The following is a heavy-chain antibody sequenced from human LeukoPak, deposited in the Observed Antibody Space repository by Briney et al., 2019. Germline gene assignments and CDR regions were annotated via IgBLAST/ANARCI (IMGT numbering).Heavy chain of an antibody. D-gene: IGHD2-2*01. CDR2: ISGSGGST. CDR3: AKDIVVVPAAMGAFDI. V-gene: IGHV3-23*01. J-gene: IGHJ3*02. CDR1: GFTFSSYA. Sequence: GGSLRLSCAASGFTFSSYAMSWVRQAPGKGLEWVSAISGSGGSTYYADSVKGRFTISRDNSKNTLYLQMNSLRAEDTAVYYCAKDIVVVPAAMGAFDIWAKGQWSPSLQ.